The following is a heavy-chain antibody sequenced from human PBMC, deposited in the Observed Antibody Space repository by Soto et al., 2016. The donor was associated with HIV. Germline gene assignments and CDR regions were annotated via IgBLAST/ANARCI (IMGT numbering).Heavy chain of an antibody. Sequence: QVQLQESGPGLVKPSETLSLTCSVSGASVTSGSSYWSWIRQPPGRGLEWIGYMYHSGSTSYNSALKSRATISIDTSNNQFSLSLKSVTAADTAIYYCARARSASGSWCRPWGQGSWSPSPQ. D-gene: IGHD5-12*01. CDR2: MYHSGST. V-gene: IGHV4-61*01. CDR3: ARARSASGSWCRP. J-gene: IGHJ5*02. CDR1: GASVTSGSSY.